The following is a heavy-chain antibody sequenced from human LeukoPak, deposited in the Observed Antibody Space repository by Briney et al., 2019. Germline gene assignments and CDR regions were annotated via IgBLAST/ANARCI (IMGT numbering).Heavy chain of an antibody. CDR3: ARDPGDSDGWNYFDC. CDR2: IKQDGSEK. D-gene: IGHD5-24*01. Sequence: GGSLRLSCAVSGFSANNYWMSWVRQGPGKGLEWVASIKQDGSEKYYVDSVKGRFTISRDNAKNSLYLQMNSLGVEDTAVYYCARDPGDSDGWNYFDCWGQGTLVTVSS. J-gene: IGHJ4*02. V-gene: IGHV3-7*01. CDR1: GFSANNYW.